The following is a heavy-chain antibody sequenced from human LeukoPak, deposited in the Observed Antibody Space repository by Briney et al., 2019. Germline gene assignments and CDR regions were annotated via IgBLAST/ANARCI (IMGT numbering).Heavy chain of an antibody. CDR1: GFTFDDYG. CDR3: ARAGGYCGRISCHYYFDY. Sequence: GGSLRLSCAASGFTFDDYGMSWVRQAPGKGLEWVSGINWNGGSTGYADSVKGRFTISRDNAKNSLYLQMNSLRAEDTAVYYCARAGGYCGRISCHYYFDYWGQGSLVAVSS. J-gene: IGHJ4*02. V-gene: IGHV3-20*04. D-gene: IGHD2-15*01. CDR2: INWNGGST.